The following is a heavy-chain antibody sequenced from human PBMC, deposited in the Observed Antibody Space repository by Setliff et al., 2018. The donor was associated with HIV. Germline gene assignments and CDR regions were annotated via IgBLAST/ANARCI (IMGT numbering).Heavy chain of an antibody. CDR1: GLTFSSYA. J-gene: IGHJ4*02. CDR2: ISYDGSNK. CDR3: AREGRGYSYGNGHY. D-gene: IGHD5-18*01. Sequence: PGGSLRLSCAASGLTFSSYAMHWVRQAPGKGLEWVADISYDGSNKYYADSVKGRFIISRDNSKNTLYLQMNSLRAEDTAVYYCAREGRGYSYGNGHYWGQGTLVTVSS. V-gene: IGHV3-30*04.